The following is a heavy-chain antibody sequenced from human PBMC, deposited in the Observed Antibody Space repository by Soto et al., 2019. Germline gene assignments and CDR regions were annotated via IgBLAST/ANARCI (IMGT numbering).Heavy chain of an antibody. CDR2: IAYDGSNK. V-gene: IGHV3-30-3*01. D-gene: IGHD3-10*01. Sequence: VQLVESGGGVVQPGNSLRLSCVASGFTFSDYAMDWVRQAPGEGLEWVAVIAYDGSNKYYADFVKGRFTISRDNSKNTLYLQMDSLGEEDTAMYYCARAQGYFTYGNSADNWGQGTLVTVSS. J-gene: IGHJ4*02. CDR3: ARAQGYFTYGNSADN. CDR1: GFTFSDYA.